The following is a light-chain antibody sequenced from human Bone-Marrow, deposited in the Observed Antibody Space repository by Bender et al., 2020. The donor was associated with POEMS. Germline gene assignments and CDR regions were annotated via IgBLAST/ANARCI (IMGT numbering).Light chain of an antibody. J-gene: IGLJ3*02. Sequence: QSVLTQPPSASGTPGQRVTISCSGSSSNIGSHSVSWYHHVPGTAPKLLIYNNNQRPSGVPDRFSGSKSGTSASLAISGLQSEDEADYYCAAWEDSLNGWVFGGGTKLTVL. CDR3: AAWEDSLNGWV. CDR2: NNN. V-gene: IGLV1-44*01. CDR1: SSNIGSHS.